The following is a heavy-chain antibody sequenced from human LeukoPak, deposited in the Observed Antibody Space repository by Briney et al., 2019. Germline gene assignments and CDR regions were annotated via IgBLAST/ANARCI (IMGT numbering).Heavy chain of an antibody. CDR3: ASFEYSSSKG. CDR2: TYHSGSH. J-gene: IGHJ3*01. V-gene: IGHV4-38-2*01. CDR1: GYSISSGYY. Sequence: PSETLSLTCAVSGYSISSGYYWGWIRQPPGKGMEWIGSTYHSGSHYYNPSLKSRVTISVDTSNNQFSQKLSSVTAADTAVYYCASFEYSSSKGWGQGTMVTVSS. D-gene: IGHD6-6*01.